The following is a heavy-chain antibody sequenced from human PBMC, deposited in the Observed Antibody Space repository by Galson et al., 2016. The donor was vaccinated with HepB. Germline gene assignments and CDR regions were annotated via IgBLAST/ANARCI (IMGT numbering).Heavy chain of an antibody. CDR1: GYSFTSYW. CDR3: ARVGGPRDGNDT. D-gene: IGHD5-24*01. V-gene: IGHV5-51*01. CDR2: IYPGDSNT. Sequence: QSGAEVTKPGESLKISCKGSGYSFTSYWIAWVRQMPGKGLEWMGIIYPGDSNTTYSPSFQGQVTISDDKSIRTAHLQWSSLKASDSAMYYCARVGGPRDGNDTWGQGTMVTVSS. J-gene: IGHJ3*02.